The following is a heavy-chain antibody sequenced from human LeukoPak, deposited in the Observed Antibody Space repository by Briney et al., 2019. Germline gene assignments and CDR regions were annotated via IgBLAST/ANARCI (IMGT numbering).Heavy chain of an antibody. CDR1: GFTFSSYS. D-gene: IGHD3-16*01. CDR3: ARELRGDLGAFDF. J-gene: IGHJ3*01. Sequence: GGSLRLSCAASGFTFSSYSMNWVRQAPGKGLEWVSSISSSSSYIYYADSVKGRFTISRDNAKNTLYLQMNSLRAEDTAVYYCARELRGDLGAFDFWGQGTMVTVSS. V-gene: IGHV3-21*01. CDR2: ISSSSSYI.